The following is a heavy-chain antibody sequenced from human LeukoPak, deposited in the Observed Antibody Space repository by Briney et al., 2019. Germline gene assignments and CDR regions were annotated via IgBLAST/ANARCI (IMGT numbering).Heavy chain of an antibody. Sequence: SETLSLTCAVSGGSISSSHWWSWVRQPPGKGLEWIGEIYHSGSTNYNPSLKSRVTISVDKSKNHFSLKLSSVTAADTAVYYCARAPVTTPYYFDCWGQGTLVTVSS. CDR2: IYHSGST. D-gene: IGHD4-17*01. V-gene: IGHV4-4*02. CDR1: GGSISSSHW. CDR3: ARAPVTTPYYFDC. J-gene: IGHJ4*02.